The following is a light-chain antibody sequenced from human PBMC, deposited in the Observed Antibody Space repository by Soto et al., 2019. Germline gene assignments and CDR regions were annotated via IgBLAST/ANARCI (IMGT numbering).Light chain of an antibody. CDR3: QTWGTGPV. CDR2: LNSDGSH. V-gene: IGLV4-69*01. CDR1: SGHSSYA. Sequence: QLVLTQSPSASASLGDSVKLTCTLSSGHSSYAIAWHQQQPEKGPRYLMKLNSDGSHSKGDGIPDRFSGSSSGAERYLTISSLQSEDEADYYCQTWGTGPVFGGGTKLTVL. J-gene: IGLJ2*01.